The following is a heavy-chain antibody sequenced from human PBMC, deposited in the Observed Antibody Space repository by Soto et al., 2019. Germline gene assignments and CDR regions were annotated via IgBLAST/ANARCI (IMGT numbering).Heavy chain of an antibody. Sequence: PSETLSLTCSVSGVSMSSHYWTWLRQPPGKGLEWIEYISYSGSTYYNPSLKSRVTISADTSRNQFSLKLSSVIAADTAVYFCARADPDASVGYWGQGTLVTVSS. V-gene: IGHV4-59*11. CDR3: ARADPDASVGY. D-gene: IGHD3-16*01. CDR1: GVSMSSHY. CDR2: ISYSGST. J-gene: IGHJ4*02.